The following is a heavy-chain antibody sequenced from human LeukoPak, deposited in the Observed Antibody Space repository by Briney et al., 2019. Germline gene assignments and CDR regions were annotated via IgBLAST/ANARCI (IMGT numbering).Heavy chain of an antibody. CDR3: AKVSGRGDYYYMDV. D-gene: IGHD1-26*01. V-gene: IGHV3-43D*03. CDR1: GFTFDDYA. CDR2: ISWDGGST. J-gene: IGHJ6*03. Sequence: GGSLRLSCAASGFTFDDYAMHWVRQAPGKGLEWVSLISWDGGSTYYADSVKGRFTISRGNSKNSLYLQMNSLRAEDTALYYCAKVSGRGDYYYMDVWGKGTTVTVSS.